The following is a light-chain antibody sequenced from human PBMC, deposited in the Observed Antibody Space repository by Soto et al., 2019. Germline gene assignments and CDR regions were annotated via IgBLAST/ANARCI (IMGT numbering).Light chain of an antibody. Sequence: DIQMSQSPSTLSSSVGDRVTITCRASQSISNWLDWYQQKPGKAPQFLVYQASSLESGVPSRFSGSGSGTEFTLTISSLQPDDFATYYRQQYNSYSFGQGTKVDI. CDR2: QAS. J-gene: IGKJ1*01. CDR3: QQYNSYS. V-gene: IGKV1-5*03. CDR1: QSISNW.